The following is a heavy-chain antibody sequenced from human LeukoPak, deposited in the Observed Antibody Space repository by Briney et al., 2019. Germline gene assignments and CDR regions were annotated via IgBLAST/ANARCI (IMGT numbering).Heavy chain of an antibody. J-gene: IGHJ4*02. D-gene: IGHD3-10*01. Sequence: GGALRLSCAASGFTFSSYGMHWVRQAPGKGLEGVTFIQYDGTNKYYADSVKGRFTISRDNSKNTVFLHMSSLRTEDTAVYYCARSLTMVRAYDYWGQGTLVTVSS. CDR2: IQYDGTNK. V-gene: IGHV3-30*02. CDR1: GFTFSSYG. CDR3: ARSLTMVRAYDY.